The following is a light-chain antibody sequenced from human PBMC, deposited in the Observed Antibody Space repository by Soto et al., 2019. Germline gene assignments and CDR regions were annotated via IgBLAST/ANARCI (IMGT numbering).Light chain of an antibody. Sequence: DIQMTQSPSTLSSSVGDRVTITCRASQSIRSWLAWYQQKPGKAPKLLIYKASTLESGVPSRFSGSGSGTEFTLTISSLQPDDFATYYCQHYNSYSEAFGQGTKVDI. CDR2: KAS. CDR1: QSIRSW. V-gene: IGKV1-5*03. J-gene: IGKJ1*01. CDR3: QHYNSYSEA.